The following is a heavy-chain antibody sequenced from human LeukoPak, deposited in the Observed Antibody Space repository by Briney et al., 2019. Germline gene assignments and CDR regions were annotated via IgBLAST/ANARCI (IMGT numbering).Heavy chain of an antibody. Sequence: SETLSLTCTVSGGSISSYYWSWIRQPAGKGLEWIGRIYTSGSTNYNPSLKSRVTMSVDTSKNPFSLKLSSGTAADTAVYYCARIVRCSSTSCYKDDGWFAPWGQGPLVTVSS. CDR1: GGSISSYY. V-gene: IGHV4-4*07. CDR2: IYTSGST. J-gene: IGHJ5*02. CDR3: ARIVRCSSTSCYKDDGWFAP. D-gene: IGHD2-2*02.